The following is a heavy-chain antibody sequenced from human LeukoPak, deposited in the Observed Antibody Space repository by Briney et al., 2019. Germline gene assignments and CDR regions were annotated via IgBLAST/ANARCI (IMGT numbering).Heavy chain of an antibody. D-gene: IGHD1-26*01. CDR3: AKMVAWYSGSYSDY. J-gene: IGHJ4*02. CDR2: IKQDGSEK. CDR1: GFTFSSYW. Sequence: GGSLRLSCAASGFTFSSYWMSWVRQAPGKGLEWVANIKQDGSEKYYVDSVKGRFTISRDNAKNSLYPQMNSLRAEDTAVYYCAKMVAWYSGSYSDYWGQGTLVTVSS. V-gene: IGHV3-7*01.